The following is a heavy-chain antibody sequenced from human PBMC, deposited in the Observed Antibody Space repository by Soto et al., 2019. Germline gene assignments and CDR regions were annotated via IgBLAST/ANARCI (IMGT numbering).Heavy chain of an antibody. Sequence: PGGSLRLSCAASGFTFDDYAMHWVRQAPGKGLEWVSGISWNSGSIGYADSVKGRFTISRDNAKNSLYLQMNSRGAEDTALYYCAKEGLWFGELSHYYGMDVWGQGTTVTVSS. CDR3: AKEGLWFGELSHYYGMDV. V-gene: IGHV3-9*01. CDR1: GFTFDDYA. D-gene: IGHD3-10*01. J-gene: IGHJ6*02. CDR2: ISWNSGSI.